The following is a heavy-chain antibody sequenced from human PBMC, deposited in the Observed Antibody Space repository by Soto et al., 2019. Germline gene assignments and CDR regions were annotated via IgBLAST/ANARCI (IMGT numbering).Heavy chain of an antibody. D-gene: IGHD4-17*01. J-gene: IGHJ4*02. CDR2: IYYSGST. CDR3: ARDRSDYGDNY. Sequence: SDTLSLTCTVFGGSISSFFYYWSWIRQHPGKGLEWIGYIYYSGSTYYNPSLKSRVTISVDTSKNQFSLKLSSVTAADTAVYYCARDRSDYGDNYWGQGTLVTVSS. CDR1: GGSISSFFYY. V-gene: IGHV4-31*03.